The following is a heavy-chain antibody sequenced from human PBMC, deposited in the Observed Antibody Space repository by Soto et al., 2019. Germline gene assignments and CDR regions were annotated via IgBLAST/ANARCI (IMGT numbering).Heavy chain of an antibody. J-gene: IGHJ6*03. Sequence: PSETLSLTCAVSGGSISSSNWWSWVRQPPGKGLEWIGEIYHSGSTNYNPSLKSRVTISVDTSKNQFSLKLSSVTAADTAVYYCARGCIAYYDFWSGHYYYYMDVWGKGTTVTVSS. CDR2: IYHSGST. CDR1: GGSISSSNW. CDR3: ARGCIAYYDFWSGHYYYYMDV. V-gene: IGHV4-4*02. D-gene: IGHD3-3*01.